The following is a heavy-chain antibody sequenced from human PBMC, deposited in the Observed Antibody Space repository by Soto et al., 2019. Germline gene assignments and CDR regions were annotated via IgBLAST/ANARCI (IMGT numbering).Heavy chain of an antibody. D-gene: IGHD3-10*02. Sequence: GESPKILCSRSGYRLTYHWLARVRQMPGKGLEWMGVIYAGISETRYSRSFQGQVTISAEKSISTAYLQWSSLRASDTAMYCCASSGNTVYSGRIDPWYEGILVTVS. CDR3: ASSGNTVYSGRIDP. V-gene: IGHV5-51*01. CDR1: GYRLTYHW. J-gene: IGHJ5*02. CDR2: IYAGISET.